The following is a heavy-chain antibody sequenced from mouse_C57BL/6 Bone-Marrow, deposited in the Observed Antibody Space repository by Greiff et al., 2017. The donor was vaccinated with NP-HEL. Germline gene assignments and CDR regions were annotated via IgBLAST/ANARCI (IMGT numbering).Heavy chain of an antibody. D-gene: IGHD4-1*01. Sequence: VQLQQSGPELVKPGASVKISCKASGYSFTDYNMNWVKQSNGKSLEWIGVITPNYGTTSSNQKFKGKATLTVDQSSSTAYMQLNSLTSEDSAVYYCARSGVGRWYFDVWGTGTTVTVSS. CDR3: ARSGVGRWYFDV. V-gene: IGHV1-39*01. J-gene: IGHJ1*03. CDR1: GYSFTDYN. CDR2: ITPNYGTT.